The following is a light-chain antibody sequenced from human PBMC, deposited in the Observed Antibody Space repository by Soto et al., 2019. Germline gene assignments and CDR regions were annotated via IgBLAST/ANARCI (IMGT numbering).Light chain of an antibody. CDR3: QQYRSSPTT. CDR2: GAS. Sequence: EIVLTQSPGTLSLSPGERATLSCRASQSVSSSYLAWYQQKPGQAPRLLIYGASSRATGIPDRFSGSGSGTDFTLTISRLEPEDFAVYYCQQYRSSPTTFGQGTKVEI. CDR1: QSVSSSY. V-gene: IGKV3-20*01. J-gene: IGKJ1*01.